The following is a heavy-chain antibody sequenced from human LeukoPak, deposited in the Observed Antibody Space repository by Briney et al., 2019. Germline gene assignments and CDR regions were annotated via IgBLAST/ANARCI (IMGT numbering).Heavy chain of an antibody. D-gene: IGHD1-26*01. CDR3: ARGSIVGATKRDWFDP. CDR2: IYTSGST. J-gene: IGHJ5*02. Sequence: PSETLSLTCTVSGGSNSSYYWSWIRQPAGKGLEWIGRIYTSGSTNYNPSLKSRVTISVDKSKNQFSLKLSSVTAADTAVYYCARGSIVGATKRDWFDPWGQGTLVTVSS. V-gene: IGHV4-4*07. CDR1: GGSNSSYY.